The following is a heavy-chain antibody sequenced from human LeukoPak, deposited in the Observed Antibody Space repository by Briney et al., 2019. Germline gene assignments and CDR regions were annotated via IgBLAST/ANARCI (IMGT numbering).Heavy chain of an antibody. J-gene: IGHJ4*02. V-gene: IGHV3-21*01. CDR3: ARDITRIVGATSNDY. CDR1: GFTLSSYN. CDR2: ISWRSSDI. Sequence: MPGGSLRLSCVASGFTLSSYNMKWVRQAPGKRLEWVSSISWRSSDIEYADSVKGRFTISRDNAKNSLYLQMNSLRAEDTAVYYCARDITRIVGATSNDYWGQGTLVTVSS. D-gene: IGHD1-26*01.